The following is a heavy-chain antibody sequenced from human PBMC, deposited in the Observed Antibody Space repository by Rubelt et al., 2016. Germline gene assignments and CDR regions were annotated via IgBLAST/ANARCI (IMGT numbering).Heavy chain of an antibody. CDR3: AGGKCSSTSCYRVDAFDI. CDR2: IKQDGGEK. Sequence: EVQLVESGGGLVQPGGSLRLSCAASGFTFSSYWMSWVRQAPGKGLEWVVNIKQDGGEKYYVDSVKGRFTSSRDDAKSSLDLEMTSLKAEDTAVYYCAGGKCSSTSCYRVDAFDIWGQGTMVTVSS. J-gene: IGHJ3*02. CDR1: GFTFSSYW. D-gene: IGHD2-2*02. V-gene: IGHV3-7*01.